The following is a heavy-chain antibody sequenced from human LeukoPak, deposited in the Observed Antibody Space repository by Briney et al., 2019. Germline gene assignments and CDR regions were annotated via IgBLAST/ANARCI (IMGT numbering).Heavy chain of an antibody. CDR2: IRYDGSNK. V-gene: IGHV3-30*02. J-gene: IGHJ4*02. Sequence: GGSLRLSCAASGFTFSSYGMHWVRQAPGKGLDWVAFIRYDGSNKYYADSVKGRFTISRDNSKNTLYLQMNSLRAEDTAVYYCAKIGIGYCSGGSCYPFDYWGQGTLVTVSS. CDR1: GFTFSSYG. CDR3: AKIGIGYCSGGSCYPFDY. D-gene: IGHD2-15*01.